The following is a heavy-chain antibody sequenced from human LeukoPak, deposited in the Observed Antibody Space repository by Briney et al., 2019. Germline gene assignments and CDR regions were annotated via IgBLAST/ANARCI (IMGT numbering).Heavy chain of an antibody. CDR2: ISSDGTTN. CDR3: ARSKDAFDI. V-gene: IGHV3-11*04. Sequence: GGSLRLTCAASGFSFSGYYMSWVCQAPGKGLEWISYISSDGTTNYYADSVKGRFTISRDNAKNSLYLQMNSLRAEDTAVYYCARSKDAFDIWGQGTMVTVSS. J-gene: IGHJ3*02. CDR1: GFSFSGYY.